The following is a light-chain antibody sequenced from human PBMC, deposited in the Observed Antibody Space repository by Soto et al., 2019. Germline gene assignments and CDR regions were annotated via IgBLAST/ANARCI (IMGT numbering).Light chain of an antibody. CDR1: QSVSSSY. J-gene: IGKJ2*01. V-gene: IGKV3-20*01. CDR2: GAS. Sequence: EIVLTQSPGTLSLSPGQRATLSCRASQSVSSSYFAWYQQKPGQAPRLLISGASVRATDIPDRFSDSGSGTDFTLTISSLEPEDFAVYYCQQYDTSPQTFGQGTKLEIK. CDR3: QQYDTSPQT.